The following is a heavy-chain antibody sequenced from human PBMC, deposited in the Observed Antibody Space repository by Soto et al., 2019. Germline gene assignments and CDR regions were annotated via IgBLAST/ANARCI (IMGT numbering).Heavy chain of an antibody. J-gene: IGHJ2*01. Sequence: QVQLQESGPGLLKPSGTLSLTCAVSGGSISSSNWWSWVRQPPGKGLEWIGEIYHSGSTNYNPSLKSRVTISVDKSKNQFSLKLSSVTAADTAVYYCARDGGYSYGHWYFDLWGRGTLVTVSS. D-gene: IGHD5-18*01. CDR1: GGSISSSNW. CDR3: ARDGGYSYGHWYFDL. V-gene: IGHV4-4*02. CDR2: IYHSGST.